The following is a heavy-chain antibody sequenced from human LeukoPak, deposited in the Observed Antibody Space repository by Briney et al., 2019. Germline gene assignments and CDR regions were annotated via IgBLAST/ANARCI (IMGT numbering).Heavy chain of an antibody. V-gene: IGHV3-33*01. CDR2: IKYDGSDE. J-gene: IGHJ3*02. Sequence: GGSLRLSCAASGFTVSSYCMPWVRQAPGKGLEWVAVIKYDGSDEYYADSVKGRFTISRDNSKNSLYLQMNSLTAEDTAVYYCARTNLYVDTAVNDAFDIWGQGTMVTVSS. D-gene: IGHD5-18*01. CDR3: ARTNLYVDTAVNDAFDI. CDR1: GFTVSSYC.